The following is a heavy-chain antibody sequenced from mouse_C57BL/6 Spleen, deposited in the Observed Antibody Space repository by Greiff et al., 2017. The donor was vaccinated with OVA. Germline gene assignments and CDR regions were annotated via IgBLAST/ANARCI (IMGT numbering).Heavy chain of an antibody. CDR3: ARSSRWLLFDY. CDR2: INPSNGGT. V-gene: IGHV1-53*01. J-gene: IGHJ2*01. D-gene: IGHD2-3*01. CDR1: GYTFTSYW. Sequence: QVQLKESGTELVKPGASVKLSCKASGYTFTSYWMHWVKQRPGQGLEWIGNINPSNGGTNYNEKFKSKATLTVDKSSSTAYMQLSSLTSEDSAVYYCARSSRWLLFDYWGQGTTLTVSS.